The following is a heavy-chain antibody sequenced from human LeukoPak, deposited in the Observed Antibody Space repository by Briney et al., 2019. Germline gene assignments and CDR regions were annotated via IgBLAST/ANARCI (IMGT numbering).Heavy chain of an antibody. CDR3: VRDPNSSGWYSYFDY. Sequence: ASVKVSCKASGYTFTGYYMHWVRQAPGQGLEWMGSINPNSGGTNYAQKLQGRVTMTRDTSISTAYMELSRLRSDDTAVYYCVRDPNSSGWYSYFDYWGQGTLVTVSS. V-gene: IGHV1-2*02. J-gene: IGHJ4*02. CDR2: INPNSGGT. D-gene: IGHD6-19*01. CDR1: GYTFTGYY.